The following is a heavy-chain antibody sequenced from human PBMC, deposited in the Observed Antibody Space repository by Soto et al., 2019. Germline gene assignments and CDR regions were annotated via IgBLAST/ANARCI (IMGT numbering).Heavy chain of an antibody. V-gene: IGHV3-30-3*01. Sequence: GGSLRLSCAASGFTYSTYTMHWVRQAPGKGLEWVAVISYDGNNKFYADSVKGRFTISRDSTKQTLYLQMNSLRPDDTAMYYCARRASPRPMVRGVKVYYYGMDVWGQGTTVTVSS. CDR2: ISYDGNNK. D-gene: IGHD3-10*01. CDR3: ARRASPRPMVRGVKVYYYGMDV. CDR1: GFTYSTYT. J-gene: IGHJ6*02.